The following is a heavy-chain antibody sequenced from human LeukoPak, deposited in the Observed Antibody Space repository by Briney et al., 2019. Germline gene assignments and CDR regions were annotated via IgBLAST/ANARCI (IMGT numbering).Heavy chain of an antibody. CDR2: MNHSGSA. V-gene: IGHV4-34*01. Sequence: SETLSLTCAVYGGSFSGYYWTWIRQPPGKGLEWIGEMNHSGSANYNPSLKSRVTISVDTSKNQCSLKLSSVTAADTAVYYCAKHYMGSYDNRGLDYWGQGTLVTVSS. J-gene: IGHJ4*02. CDR1: GGSFSGYY. D-gene: IGHD3-10*01. CDR3: AKHYMGSYDNRGLDY.